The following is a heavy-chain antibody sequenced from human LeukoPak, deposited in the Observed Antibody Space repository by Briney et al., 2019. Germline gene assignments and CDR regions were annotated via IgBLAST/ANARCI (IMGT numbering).Heavy chain of an antibody. CDR3: TTGRAPTVTNVGY. D-gene: IGHD4-17*01. CDR2: IKSKTDGGTP. Sequence: GGSLRLSCEASGLSFTNAWMTWVRQAPGKGLEWLGRIKSKTDGGTPDYAVPVKGRFSISRDDSKNTSYLQMNSLKTEDTAVYYCTTGRAPTVTNVGYWGQGTLVTVSS. V-gene: IGHV3-15*01. CDR1: GLSFTNAW. J-gene: IGHJ4*02.